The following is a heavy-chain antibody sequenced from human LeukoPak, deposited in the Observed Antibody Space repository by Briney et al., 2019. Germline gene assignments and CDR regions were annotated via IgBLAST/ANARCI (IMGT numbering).Heavy chain of an antibody. D-gene: IGHD2-15*01. V-gene: IGHV1-18*01. J-gene: IGHJ6*02. CDR1: GYTFTSYD. Sequence: ASVKVSCTASGYTFTSYDINWVRQATGQGLEWMGWISAYNGNTNYAQKLQGRVTMTTDTSTSTAYMELRSLRSDDTAVYYCASGDCSGGSCYRYYYYYGMDVWGQGTTVTVSS. CDR3: ASGDCSGGSCYRYYYYYGMDV. CDR2: ISAYNGNT.